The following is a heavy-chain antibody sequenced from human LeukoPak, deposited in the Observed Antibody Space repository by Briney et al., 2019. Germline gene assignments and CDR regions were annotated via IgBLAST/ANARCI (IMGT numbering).Heavy chain of an antibody. V-gene: IGHV3-53*01. Sequence: GGSLRLSCAASGFTVSTNYMTWIRQAPGKGLEWVSVMYTLGNTNYADSVRGRFTISRDNSKNTLYLQMNSLRAEDTAVYYCAKHSGSYFYADFDYWGQGTLVTVSS. D-gene: IGHD1-26*01. CDR2: MYTLGNT. CDR3: AKHSGSYFYADFDY. J-gene: IGHJ4*02. CDR1: GFTVSTNY.